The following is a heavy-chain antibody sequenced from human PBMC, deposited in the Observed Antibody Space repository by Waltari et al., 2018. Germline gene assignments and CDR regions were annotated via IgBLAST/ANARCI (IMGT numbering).Heavy chain of an antibody. V-gene: IGHV1-18*01. J-gene: IGHJ3*02. D-gene: IGHD3-10*01. CDR3: ATPLNIGSGSYGAFDI. CDR1: GYTFTSYG. Sequence: QVQLVQSGAEVKKPGASVKVSCKASGYTFTSYGISWVRRATGQGLEWMGWISAYNGNTNYAQKLQGRVTMTTDTSTSTAYMELRSLRSDDTAVYYCATPLNIGSGSYGAFDIWGQGTMVTVSS. CDR2: ISAYNGNT.